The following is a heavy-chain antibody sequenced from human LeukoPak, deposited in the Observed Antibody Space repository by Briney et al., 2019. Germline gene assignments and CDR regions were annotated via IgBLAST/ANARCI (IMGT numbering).Heavy chain of an antibody. D-gene: IGHD3-3*01. CDR3: ARSATYDFWSGSYTQYFDY. Sequence: SETLSLTCAVYGGSFSGYYWSWIRQPPGKGLEWIEEINHSGSTNYNPSLKSRVTISVDTSKNQFSLKLSSVTAADTAVYYCARSATYDFWSGSYTQYFDYWGQGTLVTVPS. V-gene: IGHV4-34*01. J-gene: IGHJ4*02. CDR1: GGSFSGYY. CDR2: INHSGST.